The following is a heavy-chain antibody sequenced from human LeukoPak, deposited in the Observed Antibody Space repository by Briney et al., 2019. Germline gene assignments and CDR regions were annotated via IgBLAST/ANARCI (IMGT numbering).Heavy chain of an antibody. V-gene: IGHV3-23*01. CDR1: GFTFSTYT. Sequence: GGSLTLSCVASGFTFSTYTMNWIRQAPGKGLEWASGSIGSGGSAFYADSVKGRFSISRDTSKNTLFLHMNNLRVEDTAVYYCAGRRSSGWYACWGQGTLVTVSS. CDR2: SIGSGGSA. CDR3: AGRRSSGWYAC. J-gene: IGHJ5*01. D-gene: IGHD6-19*01.